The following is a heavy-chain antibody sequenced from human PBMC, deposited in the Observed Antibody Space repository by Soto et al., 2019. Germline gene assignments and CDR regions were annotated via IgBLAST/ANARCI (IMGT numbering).Heavy chain of an antibody. Sequence: QVHLVQSGAEVKKPGASVKVSCKASGYTFTSYGITWVRQAPGQGLEWMGWISAHNGNTYYAQKLHGRVSVTRDTTTRTAYMELRILISDDTAVDYFARGRWGDYWGQGALVTVSS. CDR3: ARGRWGDY. J-gene: IGHJ4*02. CDR1: GYTFTSYG. CDR2: ISAHNGNT. D-gene: IGHD3-16*01. V-gene: IGHV1-18*01.